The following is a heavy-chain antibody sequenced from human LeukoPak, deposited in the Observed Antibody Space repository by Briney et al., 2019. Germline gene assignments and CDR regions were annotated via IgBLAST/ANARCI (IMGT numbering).Heavy chain of an antibody. CDR3: ARSRTVTTLPNWFGP. CDR2: IYYSGST. D-gene: IGHD4-17*01. J-gene: IGHJ5*02. Sequence: SETLSLTCTVSGGSISSYYWSWIRQPPGKGLEWIGYIYYSGSTNYNPSLKSRVTISVDTSKNQFSLKPSSVTAADTAVYYCARSRTVTTLPNWFGPWGQGTLVTVSS. V-gene: IGHV4-59*08. CDR1: GGSISSYY.